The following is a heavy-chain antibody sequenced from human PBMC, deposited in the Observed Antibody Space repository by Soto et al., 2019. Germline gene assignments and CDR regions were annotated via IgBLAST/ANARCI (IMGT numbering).Heavy chain of an antibody. V-gene: IGHV1-18*04. J-gene: IGHJ5*02. CDR3: ARRQWLENWFDA. CDR2: VSGYNGNT. Sequence: GASVKSSCTASGYAFTSYGVSWVRQAPGQGLEWMGWVSGYNGNTKYAQKFQGRLTMTTDTSATTAYMELTSLTSDDTAVYYCARRQWLENWFDAWGQGTLVTVS. D-gene: IGHD6-19*01. CDR1: GYAFTSYG.